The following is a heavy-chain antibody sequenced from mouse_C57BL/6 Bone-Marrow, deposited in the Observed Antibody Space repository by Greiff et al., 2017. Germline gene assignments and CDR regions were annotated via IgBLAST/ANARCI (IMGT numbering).Heavy chain of an antibody. Sequence: EVQLQESGPELVKPGASVKISCKASGYSFTDYNMNWVKQSNGKSLEWIGVINPDCGTTIYNQKFKGKATLTVDKSSSTAYMQLNSLTSEDSAVYYCARGYDYDYAMDYCGQGTSVTVSS. V-gene: IGHV1-39*01. CDR2: INPDCGTT. D-gene: IGHD2-4*01. CDR3: ARGYDYDYAMDY. CDR1: GYSFTDYN. J-gene: IGHJ4*01.